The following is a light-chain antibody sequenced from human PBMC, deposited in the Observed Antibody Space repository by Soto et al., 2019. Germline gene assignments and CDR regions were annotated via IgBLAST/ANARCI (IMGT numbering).Light chain of an antibody. Sequence: QPVLTQPPSTSGTPGQRVTISCSGTSSNIGSNAVTWHQQLPGTAPKLLIYNDNERPSGVPDRFSGSKSGTSASLAISGLQSEDEADYYCAAWDDSLNGFYVFGTGTKLTVL. J-gene: IGLJ1*01. CDR3: AAWDDSLNGFYV. CDR2: NDN. CDR1: SSNIGSNA. V-gene: IGLV1-44*01.